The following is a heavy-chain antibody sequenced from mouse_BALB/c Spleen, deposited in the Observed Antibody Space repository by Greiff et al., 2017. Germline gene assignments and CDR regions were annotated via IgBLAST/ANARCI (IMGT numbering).Heavy chain of an antibody. V-gene: IGHV2-3*01. D-gene: IGHD1-2*01. CDR2: LWGDGST. CDR3: ARNYYGYPLAMDD. J-gene: IGHJ4*01. CDR1: GFSLTSYG. Sequence: VKLVESGPGLVAPSQSLSITCTVSGFSLTSYGVSWVRQPPGKGLEWLGVLWGDGSTNYHSALISRLSISKDNSKSQVFFKMNSLQADDTAIYYCARNYYGYPLAMDDGGQGTAGSVAS.